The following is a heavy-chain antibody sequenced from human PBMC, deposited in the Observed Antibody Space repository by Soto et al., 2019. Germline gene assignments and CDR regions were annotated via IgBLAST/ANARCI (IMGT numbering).Heavy chain of an antibody. CDR2: INPNSGGT. V-gene: IGHV1-2*04. D-gene: IGHD5-12*01. CDR1: GYTFTGYY. Sequence: ASVKVSCKASGYTFTGYYMHWVRQAPGQGLEWMGWINPNSGGTNYAQKFQGWVTMTRDTSISTAYMELSRLRSDDTAVYYCARGPRYSGWYYGMDVWGQGTTVTVSS. CDR3: ARGPRYSGWYYGMDV. J-gene: IGHJ6*02.